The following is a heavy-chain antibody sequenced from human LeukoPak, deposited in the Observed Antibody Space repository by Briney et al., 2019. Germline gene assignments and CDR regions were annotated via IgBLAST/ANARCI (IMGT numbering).Heavy chain of an antibody. CDR1: GFTFSNYA. CDR3: SRAPNGSTWYMGGGFDY. V-gene: IGHV3-30-3*01. CDR2: ISYRGNNA. D-gene: IGHD6-13*01. J-gene: IGHJ4*02. Sequence: PGGSLSLSCSASGFTFSNYAMYWVRQAPGKGLEWVAVISYRGNNAYYADSMEGRFTVSRDNSKNTLYLQMYSLRAEDTAMYYCSRAPNGSTWYMGGGFDYWGQGTLVTVSS.